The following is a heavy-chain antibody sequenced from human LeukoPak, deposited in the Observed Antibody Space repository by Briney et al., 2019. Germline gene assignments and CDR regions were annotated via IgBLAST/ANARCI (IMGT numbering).Heavy chain of an antibody. CDR1: GFTFSSYA. Sequence: RSLTLSCAASGFTFSSYAMSWVRQAPGEGLEWVAAILAIGGSTYYADSEKGRFTITRDNSKTTRNVQMNSLSAGDTAVYLCAKPARGYYYYGMDVWGQGTTVTVSS. D-gene: IGHD3-10*01. CDR2: ILAIGGST. V-gene: IGHV3-23*01. J-gene: IGHJ6*02. CDR3: AKPARGYYYYGMDV.